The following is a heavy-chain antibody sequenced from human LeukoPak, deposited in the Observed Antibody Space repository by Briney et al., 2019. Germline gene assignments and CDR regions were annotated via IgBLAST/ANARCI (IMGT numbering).Heavy chain of an antibody. CDR2: ISGSGGST. J-gene: IGHJ3*02. V-gene: IGHV3-23*01. CDR1: GFTLSSYA. CDR3: ASRSGSHRPFDI. D-gene: IGHD1-26*01. Sequence: GGSLRLSCAASGFTLSSYAMSWVRQAPGKGLEWVSTISGSGGSTYYADSVKGRFTISRDNSKNTLYLQMNSLRAEDTAVYYCASRSGSHRPFDIWGQGTMVTVSS.